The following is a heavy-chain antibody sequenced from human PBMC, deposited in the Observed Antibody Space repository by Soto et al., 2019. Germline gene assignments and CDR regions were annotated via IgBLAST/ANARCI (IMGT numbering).Heavy chain of an antibody. CDR2: IYSGGST. Sequence: GGSLRLSCASSGFTVSSNYMSWVRQAPGKGLEWVSVIYSGGSTYYADSVKGRFTISRDNSKNTLYLQMNSLRAEDTAVYYCAAQLLPPGGWFDPWGQGTLVTVSS. D-gene: IGHD2-15*01. V-gene: IGHV3-53*01. CDR3: AAQLLPPGGWFDP. CDR1: GFTVSSNY. J-gene: IGHJ5*02.